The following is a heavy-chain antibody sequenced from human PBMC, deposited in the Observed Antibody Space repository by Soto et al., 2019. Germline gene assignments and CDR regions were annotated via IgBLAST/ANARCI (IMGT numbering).Heavy chain of an antibody. V-gene: IGHV4-39*01. CDR2: IYYSGST. J-gene: IGHJ4*02. CDR3: ACSYGSGSYYDFDY. Sequence: SETLSLTCTVSGGSISSSSYYWGWIRQPPGKGLEWIGSIYYSGSTYYNPSLKSRVTISVDTSKNQFSLKLSSVTAADTAVYYCACSYGSGSYYDFDYWGQGTLVTAPQ. D-gene: IGHD3-10*01. CDR1: GGSISSSSYY.